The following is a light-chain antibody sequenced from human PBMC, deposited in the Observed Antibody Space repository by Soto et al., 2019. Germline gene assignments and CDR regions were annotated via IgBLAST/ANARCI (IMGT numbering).Light chain of an antibody. J-gene: IGLJ3*02. CDR1: SGHGSYA. Sequence: QSVLTQSPSASASLGAWVNLTCTLSSGHGSYAIAWHQQQPEKGPRYLMKLNSDGSHSKGDGIPDRFSGSSSRADRYLTISSLQYEDEADCCCQTWSSGNWVFGGGTKLTVL. CDR2: LNSDGSH. V-gene: IGLV4-69*01. CDR3: QTWSSGNWV.